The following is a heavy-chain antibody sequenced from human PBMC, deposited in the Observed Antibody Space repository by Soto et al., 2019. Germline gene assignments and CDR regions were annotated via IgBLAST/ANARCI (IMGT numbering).Heavy chain of an antibody. J-gene: IGHJ5*02. V-gene: IGHV4-4*02. CDR1: GGSISSGTW. CDR3: ARRLPAAPNWFEP. Sequence: QVQLQESCPGLVKTSGTLSLTCAVPGGSISSGTWCSWVRQPPGRGLAWIGGIYHSGSPDYNPSLMSGVTMSVDKSMNLFSLGRSSVAGADSALYDWARRLPAAPNWFEPWGQGTLVSVSS. D-gene: IGHD2-2*01. CDR2: IYHSGSP.